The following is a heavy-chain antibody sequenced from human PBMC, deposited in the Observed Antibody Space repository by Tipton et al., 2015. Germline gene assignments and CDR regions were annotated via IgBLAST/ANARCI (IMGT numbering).Heavy chain of an antibody. CDR3: ARGVSGTYGDWFDP. Sequence: QVQLVQSGAEVKKPGASVKVSCKASGYTFTSYDISWVRQATGQGLEWMGWMNPNSGTTGYAQDFQGRVSMTRNTSINTAYMELRSLRSEDTAVYYCARGVSGTYGDWFDPWGQGTQVTVSS. CDR1: GYTFTSYD. D-gene: IGHD1-20*01. J-gene: IGHJ5*02. CDR2: MNPNSGTT. V-gene: IGHV1-8*01.